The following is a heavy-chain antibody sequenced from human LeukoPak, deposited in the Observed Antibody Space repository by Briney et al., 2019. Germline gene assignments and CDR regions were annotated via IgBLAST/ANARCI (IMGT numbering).Heavy chain of an antibody. CDR3: ARETMVRGVIITYFDY. D-gene: IGHD3-10*01. CDR2: SSAYNGNT. J-gene: IGHJ4*02. V-gene: IGHV1-18*04. Sequence: ASVKVSCKASGYTFTSFGISWVRQAPGQGLEWMGWSSAYNGNTNYAQKLQGRVTMTTDTSTSTAYMELKSLRSEDTAVYYCARETMVRGVIITYFDYWGQGTLVTVSS. CDR1: GYTFTSFG.